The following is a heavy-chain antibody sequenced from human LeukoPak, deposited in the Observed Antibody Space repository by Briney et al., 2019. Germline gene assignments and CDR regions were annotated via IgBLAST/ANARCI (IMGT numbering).Heavy chain of an antibody. J-gene: IGHJ4*02. CDR1: GFTFSSYA. CDR3: GGGGVPAAVDY. CDR2: INGDGSST. V-gene: IGHV3-74*01. D-gene: IGHD2-2*01. Sequence: GGSLRLSCAASGFTFSSYAVSWVRQAPGKGLVWVSHINGDGSSTGYAGSVKGRFTISRDNAKNTLYLQVDSLRAEDTAVYYCGGGGVPAAVDYWGQGTLVTVSS.